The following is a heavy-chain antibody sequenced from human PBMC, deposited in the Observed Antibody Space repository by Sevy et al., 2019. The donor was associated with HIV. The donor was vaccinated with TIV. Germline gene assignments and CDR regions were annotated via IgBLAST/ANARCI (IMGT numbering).Heavy chain of an antibody. CDR3: ARVAVEYCTNDCYHRFDH. J-gene: IGHJ4*02. CDR2: ISYDGNYK. D-gene: IGHD2-8*01. CDR1: GFTFPIYS. V-gene: IGHV3-30*04. Sequence: GGSLRLSCVASGFTFPIYSVLWVRQAPGKGLEWLTLISYDGNYKYYADSVNGLFTISRDKSNNVLYLQMSSLRVEDTALYFCARVAVEYCTNDCYHRFDHWGLGTLVTVSS.